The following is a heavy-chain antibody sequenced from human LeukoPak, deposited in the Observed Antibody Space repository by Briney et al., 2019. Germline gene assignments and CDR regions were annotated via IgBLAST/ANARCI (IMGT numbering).Heavy chain of an antibody. V-gene: IGHV1-8*01. CDR3: ARGTYYYGSGSYYTASYVDP. CDR2: MKPNSGNT. D-gene: IGHD3-10*01. Sequence: APVKVSCKASGYTFTSYDINWVRQATGQGLEWMGWMKPNSGNTGYAQKFQGRVTMTRNTSISTAYMELSSLRSEDTAVYYCARGTYYYGSGSYYTASYVDPWGQGTLVTVSS. J-gene: IGHJ5*02. CDR1: GYTFTSYD.